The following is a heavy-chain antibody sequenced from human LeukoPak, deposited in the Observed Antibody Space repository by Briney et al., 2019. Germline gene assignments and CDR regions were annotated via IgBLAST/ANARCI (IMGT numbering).Heavy chain of an antibody. J-gene: IGHJ4*02. Sequence: SETLSLTCAVYGGSFSGYYWTWIRQPPGKGLEWIGEINHSGSTNYNPSLKSRVTISVDTSKNQFSLKLSSVTAADTAVYYCARGRQTYYYDSSGNGPFDYWGQGTLVTVSS. D-gene: IGHD3-22*01. V-gene: IGHV4-34*01. CDR2: INHSGST. CDR1: GGSFSGYY. CDR3: ARGRQTYYYDSSGNGPFDY.